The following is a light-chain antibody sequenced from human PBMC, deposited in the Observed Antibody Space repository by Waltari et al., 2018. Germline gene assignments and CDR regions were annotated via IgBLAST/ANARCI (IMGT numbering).Light chain of an antibody. Sequence: DTQMTQSPSSLSASVGDRFTITFQSSQDISHFLNWYPQKPGTAPKLLITDASTLQTGVPSRFSGGRSGTQFTFTVNGLQPEDVATYFCQQYDNLPLTFGGGTKVEI. CDR3: QQYDNLPLT. CDR2: DAS. J-gene: IGKJ4*01. CDR1: QDISHF. V-gene: IGKV1-33*01.